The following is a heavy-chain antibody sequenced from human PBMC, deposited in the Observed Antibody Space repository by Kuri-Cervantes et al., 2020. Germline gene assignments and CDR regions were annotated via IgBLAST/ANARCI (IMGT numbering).Heavy chain of an antibody. Sequence: SVKVSCKASGGTLRKYALSWVRQAPGQGLEWMGGTIPIFGTTNYAERFQDRLTITTDESTNTAYMEVSSLRSEDTAVYYCASSNGSSSWYSYSLAAFDIWGQGTMVTVSS. J-gene: IGHJ3*02. V-gene: IGHV1-69*05. D-gene: IGHD6-13*01. CDR2: TIPIFGTT. CDR1: GGTLRKYA. CDR3: ASSNGSSSWYSYSLAAFDI.